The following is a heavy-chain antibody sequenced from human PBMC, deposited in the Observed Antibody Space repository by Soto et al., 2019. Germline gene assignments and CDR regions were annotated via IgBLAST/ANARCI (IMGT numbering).Heavy chain of an antibody. J-gene: IGHJ1*01. D-gene: IGHD6-25*01. CDR3: AREHPERYFQH. CDR1: GGSISSGGYY. Sequence: QVQLQESGPGLVKPSQTLSLTCTVSGGSISSGGYYWSWIRQHPGKGLEWIGYIYYSGSTYYNPSLTSRVTISVDTSKNQCPLELSSVTAADTAVYYCAREHPERYFQHWGQGTLVTVSS. CDR2: IYYSGST. V-gene: IGHV4-31*03.